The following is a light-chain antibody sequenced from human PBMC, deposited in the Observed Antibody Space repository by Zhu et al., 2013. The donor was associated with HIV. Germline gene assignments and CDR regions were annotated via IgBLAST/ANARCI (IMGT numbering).Light chain of an antibody. J-gene: IGKJ4*01. Sequence: DIQLTQSPSLLSASVGDRVTITCRASQSISSWLAWYQQKPGKAPKLLIYDASNLETGVPSRFSGSGSGTEFSLTISSLQPEDFATYYCQQSYGTPLTFGGGTKVEIK. CDR3: QQSYGTPLT. CDR2: DAS. V-gene: IGKV1-5*01. CDR1: QSISSW.